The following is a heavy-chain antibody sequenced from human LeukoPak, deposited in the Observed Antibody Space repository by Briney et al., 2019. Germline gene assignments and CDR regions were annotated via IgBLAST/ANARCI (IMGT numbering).Heavy chain of an antibody. CDR2: IYTSGST. CDR1: GGSISSDY. CDR3: ARATSSNWNDGVTFDY. V-gene: IGHV4-4*07. D-gene: IGHD1-1*01. J-gene: IGHJ4*02. Sequence: SETLSLTCTVSGGSISSDYWSWIRQPAGKGLEWIGRIYTSGSTNYNPSLKSRVTMSVDTSKNQFSLKLSSVTAADTAVYYCARATSSNWNDGVTFDYWGQGTLVTVSS.